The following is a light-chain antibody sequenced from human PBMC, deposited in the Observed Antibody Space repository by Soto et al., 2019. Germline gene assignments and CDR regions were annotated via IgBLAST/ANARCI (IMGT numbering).Light chain of an antibody. CDR2: TAS. CDR1: QSIGSY. J-gene: IGKJ1*01. Sequence: EIQMTQTPSSIPATIGDRVAITGRASQSIGSYLNWSQQKRGKPTNLLTYTASSLQSGVPSRFSGSGAGADFTLTISSRQPEDFANYFYQQSYSTHPWTFGQGTQVEI. V-gene: IGKV1-39*01. CDR3: QQSYSTHPWT.